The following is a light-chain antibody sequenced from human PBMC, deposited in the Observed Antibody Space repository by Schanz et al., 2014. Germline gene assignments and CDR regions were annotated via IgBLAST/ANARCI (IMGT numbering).Light chain of an antibody. CDR2: DVS. J-gene: IGLJ2*01. Sequence: QSALTQPASVSGSPGQSVTISCTGTSSDVGGYNYVSWYQQHPGKAPKLMIYDVSKRPSGVPDRFSGSKSGNTASLTVSGLQAEDEADYYCSSYAGSNRGVFGGGTKLTVL. CDR1: SSDVGGYNY. CDR3: SSYAGSNRGV. V-gene: IGLV2-8*01.